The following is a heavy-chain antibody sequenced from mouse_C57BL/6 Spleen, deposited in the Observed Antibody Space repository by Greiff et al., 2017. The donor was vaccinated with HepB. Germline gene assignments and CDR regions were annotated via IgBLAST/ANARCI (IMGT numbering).Heavy chain of an antibody. CDR3: ARHYGNYVGTWFAY. CDR1: GFSLTSYA. D-gene: IGHD2-1*01. J-gene: IGHJ3*01. V-gene: IGHV2-9-1*01. Sequence: VQLQESGPGLVAPSQRLSITCTVSGFSLTSYAISWVRQPPGKGLEWLGVIWTGGGTNYNSALKSRLSISKDNSKSQVFLKMNSLQTDDTARYYCARHYGNYVGTWFAYWGQGTLVTVSA. CDR2: IWTGGGT.